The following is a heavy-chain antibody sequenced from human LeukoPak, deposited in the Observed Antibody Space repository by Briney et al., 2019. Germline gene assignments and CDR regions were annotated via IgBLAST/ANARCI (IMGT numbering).Heavy chain of an antibody. V-gene: IGHV3-53*01. CDR1: GFIVSSYY. CDR3: ARRALYFDY. CDR2: IYSGGST. J-gene: IGHJ4*02. Sequence: SGGSLRLSCAVSGFIVSSYYMTWVRQAPGKGLEWVSLIYSGGSTYYADSVKGRFTISRDNSKNTLYLQVNSLRAEDTAVYYCARRALYFDYWGQGTLVTVSS.